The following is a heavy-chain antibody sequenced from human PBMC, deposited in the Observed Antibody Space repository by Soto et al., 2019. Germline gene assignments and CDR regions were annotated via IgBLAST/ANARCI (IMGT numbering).Heavy chain of an antibody. J-gene: IGHJ6*02. D-gene: IGHD2-2*01. CDR3: ASSDIVVVPAAPSYGMDV. Sequence: QVQLQESGPGLVKPSETLSLTCTVSGGSISSYYWSWIRQPPGKGLEWIGYIYYSGSTNYNPSLKSRVTISVDTSKNQFSLKLSSVTAADTAVYYCASSDIVVVPAAPSYGMDVWGQGTTVTVSS. V-gene: IGHV4-59*01. CDR1: GGSISSYY. CDR2: IYYSGST.